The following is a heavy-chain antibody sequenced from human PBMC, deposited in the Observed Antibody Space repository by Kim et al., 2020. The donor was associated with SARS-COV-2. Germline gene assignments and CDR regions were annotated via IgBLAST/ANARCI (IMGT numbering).Heavy chain of an antibody. D-gene: IGHD1-1*01. CDR3: AKGEGNNWSFFEY. V-gene: IGHV3-23*01. J-gene: IGHJ4*02. CDR1: GFTFSSYA. CDR2: VSGSGGST. Sequence: GGSLRLSCAASGFTFSSYATSWVRQAPGKGPEWVSLVSGSGGSTYHADSVKGRFAISRDNSKKTLYLQMNSLRAEDTALYYCAKGEGNNWSFFEYWGQG.